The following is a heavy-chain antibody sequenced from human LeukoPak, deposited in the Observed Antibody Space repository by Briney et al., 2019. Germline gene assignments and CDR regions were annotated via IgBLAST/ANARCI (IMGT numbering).Heavy chain of an antibody. D-gene: IGHD6-13*01. CDR2: TSYDGSNK. Sequence: PGGSLRLSCAASGFTFSSYGMHWVRQAPGKGLEWVAVTSYDGSNKYYADSVKGRFTTSRDNSKNTLYLQMNSLRAEDTAVYYCAKDRAAAPDYWGQGTLVTVSS. J-gene: IGHJ4*02. CDR1: GFTFSSYG. V-gene: IGHV3-30*18. CDR3: AKDRAAAPDY.